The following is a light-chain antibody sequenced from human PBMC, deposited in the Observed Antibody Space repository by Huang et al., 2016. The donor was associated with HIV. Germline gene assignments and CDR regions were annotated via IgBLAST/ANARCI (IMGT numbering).Light chain of an antibody. CDR1: QSINNNY. CDR2: VAS. CDR3: QHYGTSPQT. J-gene: IGKJ2*01. V-gene: IGKV3-20*01. Sequence: EIVLTQSPGTLSLSPGEGATLSCRASQSINNNYLAWFQQKPGQPPRLLIYVASSRATGVPDRCTGSGSGTDFNLTISRLETEDFAMYFCQHYGTSPQTFGQGTKLEIK.